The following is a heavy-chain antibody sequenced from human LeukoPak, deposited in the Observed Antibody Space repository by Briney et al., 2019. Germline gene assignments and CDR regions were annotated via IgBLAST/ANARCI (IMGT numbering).Heavy chain of an antibody. CDR1: GYTFTSYG. D-gene: IGHD6-19*01. CDR3: ARDPGSSGWFDAFDI. J-gene: IGHJ3*02. CDR2: ISAHNGNT. Sequence: GASVKVSCKASGYTFTSYGINWVRQAPGQGLEWMGWISAHNGNTSYAQKLQGRVTMTTDTSTTTAYMELRSLRSDDTAVYYCARDPGSSGWFDAFDIWGQGTMVTVSS. V-gene: IGHV1-18*01.